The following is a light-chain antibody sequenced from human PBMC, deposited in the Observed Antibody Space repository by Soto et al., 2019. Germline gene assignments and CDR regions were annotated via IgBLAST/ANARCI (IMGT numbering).Light chain of an antibody. CDR1: QSFRGL. J-gene: IGKJ1*01. CDR3: QQRSNWPRT. Sequence: EVVLTQSPVTLSLSPGERATLSCRASQSFRGLLAWYQQKPGQAPRLLIYGASTRATGIPARFSGSGSGTEFTLTISSLEPEDFAVYYCQQRSNWPRTFGQGTKVDI. V-gene: IGKV3-11*01. CDR2: GAS.